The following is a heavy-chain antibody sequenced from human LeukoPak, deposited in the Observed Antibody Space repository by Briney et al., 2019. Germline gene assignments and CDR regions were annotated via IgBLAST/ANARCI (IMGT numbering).Heavy chain of an antibody. V-gene: IGHV1-2*06. CDR2: INPNSGGT. Sequence: ASVKVSCKASGYTFTDYYMHWVRQAPGQGLEWMGRINPNSGGTDYAQKFQDRVTMTRDTSISTAYMELSRLTSDDTAVYYCARQVGGSDYWGQGTLVTVSS. CDR3: ARQVGGSDY. D-gene: IGHD2-15*01. CDR1: GYTFTDYY. J-gene: IGHJ4*02.